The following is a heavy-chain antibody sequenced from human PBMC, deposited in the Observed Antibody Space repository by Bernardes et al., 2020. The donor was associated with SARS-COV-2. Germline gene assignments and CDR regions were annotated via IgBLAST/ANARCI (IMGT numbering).Heavy chain of an antibody. D-gene: IGHD2-2*02. CDR2: INQDGSEK. CDR1: GSTFNSYW. CDR3: ARGGYSSTTRCYNSDY. Sequence: GGSLRLSCAASGSTFNSYWMSWVRQAPGKGLEWVANINQDGSEKYYVYSVKGRFTISSDNAKSSLYLQMNSLRAEDTAVYYSARGGYSSTTRCYNSDYWGQGTLVTVSS. J-gene: IGHJ4*02. V-gene: IGHV3-7*01.